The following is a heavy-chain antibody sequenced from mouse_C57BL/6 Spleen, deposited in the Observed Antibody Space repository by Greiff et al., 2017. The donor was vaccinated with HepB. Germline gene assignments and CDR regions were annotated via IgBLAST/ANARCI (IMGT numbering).Heavy chain of an antibody. V-gene: IGHV1-78*01. Sequence: VQLQQSDAELVKPGASVKISCKASGYTFTDHTIHWVKQRPEQGLEWIGYIYPSDGSTKYNEKFKGKDTLTADKSSSTAYMQLNSLKSEDSAVYFCARSNCGSSYVAWFAYWGQGTLVTVSA. CDR2: IYPSDGST. D-gene: IGHD1-1*01. CDR3: ARSNCGSSYVAWFAY. CDR1: GYTFTDHT. J-gene: IGHJ3*01.